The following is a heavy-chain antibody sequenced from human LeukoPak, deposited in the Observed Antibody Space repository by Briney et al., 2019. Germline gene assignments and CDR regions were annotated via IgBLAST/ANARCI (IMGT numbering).Heavy chain of an antibody. CDR1: GSTFSSYA. Sequence: ASVKVSCKASGSTFSSYAISWVRQAPGQGLEWMGGIIPIFGTANYAQKFQGRVTITTDESTSTAYMELSSLRSEDTAVYYCARTPSVPAASGDWFDPWGQGTLVTVSS. CDR3: ARTPSVPAASGDWFDP. J-gene: IGHJ5*02. V-gene: IGHV1-69*05. CDR2: IIPIFGTA. D-gene: IGHD2-2*01.